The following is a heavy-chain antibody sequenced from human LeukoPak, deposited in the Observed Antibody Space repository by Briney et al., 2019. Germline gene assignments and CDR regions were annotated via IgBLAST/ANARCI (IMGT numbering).Heavy chain of an antibody. CDR3: ARDGVMATSDAFDI. CDR1: GYTFTGYY. V-gene: IGHV1-18*04. J-gene: IGHJ3*02. D-gene: IGHD5-12*01. Sequence: ASVKVSCKASGYTFTGYYMHWVRQAPGQGLEWMGWISAYNGNTNYAQKLQGRVTMTTDTSTSTAYMELRSLRSDDTAVYYCARDGVMATSDAFDIWGQGTMVTVSS. CDR2: ISAYNGNT.